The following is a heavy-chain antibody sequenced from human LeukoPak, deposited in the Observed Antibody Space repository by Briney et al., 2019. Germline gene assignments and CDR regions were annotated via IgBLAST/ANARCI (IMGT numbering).Heavy chain of an antibody. CDR1: AFTSDDYT. Sequence: GGCMSLSCAVSAFTSDDYTTHWVSPAPGKGIGWVSLIRWDAGRTYYADSVKGRFTISRDNSKNSLYLQMNRLRAEDTAFYYCSKDFFPSGSPWLGFFQQWGQGTLVTVSS. V-gene: IGHV3-43*01. D-gene: IGHD3-10*01. CDR3: SKDFFPSGSPWLGFFQQ. J-gene: IGHJ1*01. CDR2: IRWDAGRT.